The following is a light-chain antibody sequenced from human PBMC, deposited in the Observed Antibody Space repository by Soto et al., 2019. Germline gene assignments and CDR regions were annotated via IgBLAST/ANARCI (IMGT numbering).Light chain of an antibody. CDR1: QSISSY. CDR2: AAS. J-gene: IGKJ4*01. Sequence: DIQMTQSPSSLSASVGDRVTITCRASQSISSYLNWYQQKPGKAPKLLIYAASSLQSGVPSRFSGGGSGTDFTLTISSLQPEDFATYYCQQSYSTPLTLGGGTKVDIK. V-gene: IGKV1-39*01. CDR3: QQSYSTPLT.